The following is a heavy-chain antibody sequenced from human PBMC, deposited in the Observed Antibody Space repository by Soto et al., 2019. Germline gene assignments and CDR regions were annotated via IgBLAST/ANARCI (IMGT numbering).Heavy chain of an antibody. V-gene: IGHV3-23*01. Sequence: EVQLLESGGGLGQPGGTLSLSCVASGFSFSNSAMRWVRQAPGRGLGWVSTLGGSVHTTYYADSVKGSFTISRDKSKNTLSVQRLSVRAADASMDYCAILRLEHTGDYYHYCDVWGTGSAVTVSS. CDR3: AILRLEHTGDYYHYCDV. CDR1: GFSFSNSA. CDR2: LGGSVHTT. D-gene: IGHD1-1*01. J-gene: IGHJ6*03.